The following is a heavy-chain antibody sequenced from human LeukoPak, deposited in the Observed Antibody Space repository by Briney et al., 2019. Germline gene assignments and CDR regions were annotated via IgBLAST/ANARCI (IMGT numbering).Heavy chain of an antibody. D-gene: IGHD1-26*01. CDR1: GFTFSSYS. CDR2: INSSSSTT. V-gene: IGHV3-48*02. CDR3: SSNSGSYYTPREYYFDC. Sequence: PGGSLRLSCAASGFTFSSYSMNWVRQAPGKGLEWVSYINSSSSTTYYADSVKGRFTISRDNAKNSLYLQMNIRRHQDTAVDYLSSNSGSYYTPREYYFDCWGQGTLVTVSS. J-gene: IGHJ4*02.